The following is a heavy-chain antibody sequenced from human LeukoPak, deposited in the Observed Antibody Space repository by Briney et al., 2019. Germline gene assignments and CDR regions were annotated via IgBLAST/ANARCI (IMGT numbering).Heavy chain of an antibody. J-gene: IGHJ4*02. D-gene: IGHD6-19*01. Sequence: SETLSLSCTVSGGSISSYYWTWIRQPPGKGLEWIGYIYYSGNTNYNPSLKSRVSISVDTSKNQISLKLSSVTAADMAVYYCARHVSGSGWWKFDSWGQGTLVTVSS. CDR2: IYYSGNT. V-gene: IGHV4-59*08. CDR3: ARHVSGSGWWKFDS. CDR1: GGSISSYY.